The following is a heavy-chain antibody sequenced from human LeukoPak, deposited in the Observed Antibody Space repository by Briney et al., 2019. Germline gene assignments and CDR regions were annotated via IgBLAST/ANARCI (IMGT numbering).Heavy chain of an antibody. CDR1: GFTFSNYG. CDR2: IYYSGST. D-gene: IGHD3-3*01. Sequence: PGGSLRLSCAASGFTFSNYGMSWVRQAPGKGLEWIGSIYYSGSTYYNPSLKSRVTISVDTSKNQFSLKLSSVTAADTAVYYCARNVYRFLEWPPKPVYYMDVWGKGTTVTVSS. J-gene: IGHJ6*03. CDR3: ARNVYRFLEWPPKPVYYMDV. V-gene: IGHV4-38-2*01.